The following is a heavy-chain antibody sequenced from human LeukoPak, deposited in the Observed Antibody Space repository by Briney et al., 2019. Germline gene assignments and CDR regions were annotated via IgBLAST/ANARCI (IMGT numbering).Heavy chain of an antibody. V-gene: IGHV4-61*01. Sequence: SETLSLTCTVSAGSVSSGSYYWSWIRQPPGKGLEWIGFIYYSGSTNYNPSLKSRVTISVDTSKNQFSLKLSSVTAADTAVYYCARDRWELLTGGFDYWGQRTLVTVSS. CDR3: ARDRWELLTGGFDY. J-gene: IGHJ4*02. D-gene: IGHD1-26*01. CDR1: AGSVSSGSYY. CDR2: IYYSGST.